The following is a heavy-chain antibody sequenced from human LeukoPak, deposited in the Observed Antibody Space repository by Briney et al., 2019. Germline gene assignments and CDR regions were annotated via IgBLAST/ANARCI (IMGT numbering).Heavy chain of an antibody. V-gene: IGHV1-3*01. Sequence: EASVKVSCKASGYTFTSYAMHWVRQAPGQRLEWMGWINAGNGNTKYSQKFQGRVTITRDTSASTAYMGLSSLRSEDTAVYYCARLCGGGIGDYYFVYCGQGTLVSVSS. D-gene: IGHD2-15*01. CDR2: INAGNGNT. CDR3: ARLCGGGIGDYYFVY. CDR1: GYTFTSYA. J-gene: IGHJ4*02.